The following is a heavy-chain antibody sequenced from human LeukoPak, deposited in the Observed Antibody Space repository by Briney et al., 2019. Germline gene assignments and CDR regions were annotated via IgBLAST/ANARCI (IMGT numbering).Heavy chain of an antibody. Sequence: GGSLRLSCAASGFTFSSYAMSWVRQAPGKGLEWVSAISGCGGSTYYADSVKGRFTISRDNSKNTLYLQMNSLRAKDTAVYYCAKYDFWSGYPYYFDYWGQGTLVTVSS. CDR3: AKYDFWSGYPYYFDY. V-gene: IGHV3-23*01. CDR2: ISGCGGST. D-gene: IGHD3-3*01. CDR1: GFTFSSYA. J-gene: IGHJ4*02.